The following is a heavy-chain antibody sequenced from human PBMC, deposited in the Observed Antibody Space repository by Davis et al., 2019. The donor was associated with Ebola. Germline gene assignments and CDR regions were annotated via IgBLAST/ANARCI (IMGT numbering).Heavy chain of an antibody. D-gene: IGHD2-2*01. Sequence: PGGSLRLSCAASGFTFSSYAMHWVHQAPGKGLEWVAVISYDGSNKYYADSVKGRFTISRDNSKNTLYLQMNSLRAEDTAVYYCTRDESCSSTSCYEVGYGMDVWGQGTTVTVSS. CDR3: TRDESCSSTSCYEVGYGMDV. V-gene: IGHV3-30-3*01. CDR2: ISYDGSNK. J-gene: IGHJ6*02. CDR1: GFTFSSYA.